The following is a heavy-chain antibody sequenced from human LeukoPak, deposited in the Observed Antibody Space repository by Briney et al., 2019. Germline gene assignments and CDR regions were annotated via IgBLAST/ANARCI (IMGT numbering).Heavy chain of an antibody. Sequence: GGSLRLSCAASGFTVSSNSMNWVRQAPGKGLQWVSVIYSGGSTYYADSVKGRFTISRDNSKNTLHLQMNSLRAEDTAVYYCARENNFGSGMDVWGQGTTVAVSS. V-gene: IGHV3-53*01. CDR1: GFTVSSNS. J-gene: IGHJ6*02. D-gene: IGHD3-10*01. CDR3: ARENNFGSGMDV. CDR2: IYSGGST.